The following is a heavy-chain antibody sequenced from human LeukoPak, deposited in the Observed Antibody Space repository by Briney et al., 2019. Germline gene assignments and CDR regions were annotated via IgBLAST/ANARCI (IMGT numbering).Heavy chain of an antibody. CDR3: TRYYYGSGTSFDP. J-gene: IGHJ5*02. V-gene: IGHV3-7*01. Sequence: GGSLRLSCAASGFTFSNYWMSWLRQAPGKGLEWVAHIKKDGSEKHYADSVKGRFTISRDNTKNSLYLQMSSLRAEDTAVFYCTRYYYGSGTSFDPWGQGTLVSVSS. CDR1: GFTFSNYW. D-gene: IGHD3-10*01. CDR2: IKKDGSEK.